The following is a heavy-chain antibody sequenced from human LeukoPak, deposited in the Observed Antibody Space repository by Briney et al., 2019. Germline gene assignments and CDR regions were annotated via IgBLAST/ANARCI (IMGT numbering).Heavy chain of an antibody. Sequence: SETLSLTCTVSGGSISSDYWSWIRQPPGKGLEWIGYIYYSGSTNYNPSLKSRVTISLDTSKKQFSLKLSSVTAADTAVYYCASDSRAPQFDYWGQGTLVTVSS. CDR3: ASDSRAPQFDY. V-gene: IGHV4-59*08. D-gene: IGHD2-15*01. CDR2: IYYSGST. J-gene: IGHJ4*02. CDR1: GGSISSDY.